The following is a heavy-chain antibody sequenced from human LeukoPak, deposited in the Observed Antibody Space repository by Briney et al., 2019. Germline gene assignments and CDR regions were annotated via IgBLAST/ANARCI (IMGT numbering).Heavy chain of an antibody. CDR1: GGSISSSSYY. J-gene: IGHJ3*02. Sequence: SETPSLTCTVSGGSISSSSYYWGWIRQPPGKGLEWIGSIYYSGSTYYNPSLKSRVTISVDTSKNQFSLKLSSVTAADTAVYYCARHAGAFDIWGQGTMVTVSS. V-gene: IGHV4-39*01. CDR2: IYYSGST. CDR3: ARHAGAFDI.